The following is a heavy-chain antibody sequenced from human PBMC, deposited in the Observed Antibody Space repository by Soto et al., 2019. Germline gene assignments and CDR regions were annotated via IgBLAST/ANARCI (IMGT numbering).Heavy chain of an antibody. V-gene: IGHV1-69*06. Sequence: QVQLVQSGAEVQGPGSSVKVSCKASGGTFSSYAISWVRQAPGQGLEWMGGINPIFGTPHYAQKYQGRVTITADTFTNTAYMELTRLTSDDTAVYFCAREGRDFDYWGKGTLVTVSS. CDR1: GGTFSSYA. CDR2: INPIFGTP. J-gene: IGHJ4*02. CDR3: AREGRDFDY.